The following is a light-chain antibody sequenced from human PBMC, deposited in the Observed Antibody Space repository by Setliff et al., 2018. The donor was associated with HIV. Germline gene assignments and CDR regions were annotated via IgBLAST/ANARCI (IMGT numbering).Light chain of an antibody. CDR2: EVS. Sequence: QSVLTQPPSASGSPGQSVTISCTGTSSDVGGYNYVSWYQQHPGKAPKLMIYEVSKRPSGVPDRFSGSKSGNTASLTVSGLQAEDEADYYCSSYAGSNNLVFGGG. J-gene: IGLJ2*01. CDR1: SSDVGGYNY. V-gene: IGLV2-8*01. CDR3: SSYAGSNNLV.